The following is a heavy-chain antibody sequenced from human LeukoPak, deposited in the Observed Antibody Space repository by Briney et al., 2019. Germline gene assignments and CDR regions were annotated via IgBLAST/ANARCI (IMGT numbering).Heavy chain of an antibody. J-gene: IGHJ4*02. D-gene: IGHD3-10*01. CDR2: IYPGDSDT. CDR1: GYSFTSYW. Sequence: GESLKISCKGSGYSFTSYWIGWVRKMPGKGLEWMGIIYPGDSDTRYSPSFQGQVTISADKSISTAYLQWSSLKASDTAMYYCARLPSYSYYYGSGSPPQYFDYWGQGTLVTVSS. V-gene: IGHV5-51*01. CDR3: ARLPSYSYYYGSGSPPQYFDY.